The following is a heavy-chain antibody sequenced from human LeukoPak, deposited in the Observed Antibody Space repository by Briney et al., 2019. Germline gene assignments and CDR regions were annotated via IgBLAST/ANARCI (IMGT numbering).Heavy chain of an antibody. V-gene: IGHV3-15*01. CDR3: NTRLYSGTNPHFDY. Sequence: PGGSLRLSCEVSDSEHTFNNGWMTWVRQTPGKGLEWVGRIRPKSNGGTSDYATPVTGRFTISRDDSKKIVYLQMNSLKGEDTAVYFCNTRLYSGTNPHFDYWGQGTLVTV. D-gene: IGHD1-26*01. J-gene: IGHJ4*02. CDR2: IRPKSNGGTS. CDR1: EHTFNNGW.